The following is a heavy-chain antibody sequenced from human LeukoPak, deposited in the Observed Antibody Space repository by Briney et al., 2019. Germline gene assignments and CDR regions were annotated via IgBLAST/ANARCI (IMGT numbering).Heavy chain of an antibody. Sequence: GGSLRLSCAASGFTFDSYAMSWVRQAPGKGLEWVSAISGSGDSTYYADSVKDRFTISRDNSKNTLYLQMNSLRAEDTAVYYCASDTRYCSSTSCYGIFDYWGQGTLVTVSS. CDR1: GFTFDSYA. J-gene: IGHJ4*02. D-gene: IGHD2-2*01. CDR2: ISGSGDST. V-gene: IGHV3-23*01. CDR3: ASDTRYCSSTSCYGIFDY.